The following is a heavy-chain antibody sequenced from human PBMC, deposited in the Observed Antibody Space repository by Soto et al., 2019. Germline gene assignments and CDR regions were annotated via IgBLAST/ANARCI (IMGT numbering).Heavy chain of an antibody. CDR1: GFTFSYYS. Sequence: PGGSLRLSCVASGFTFSYYSMNWVRQAPGKGLEWVSYISSSSSTIYYADSVKGRFTISRDNAKESLYLQMNSLRAEDTAVYYCARSIAAAKDVFDIWGQGTMVTVSS. J-gene: IGHJ3*02. CDR3: ARSIAAAKDVFDI. V-gene: IGHV3-48*01. CDR2: ISSSSSTI. D-gene: IGHD6-13*01.